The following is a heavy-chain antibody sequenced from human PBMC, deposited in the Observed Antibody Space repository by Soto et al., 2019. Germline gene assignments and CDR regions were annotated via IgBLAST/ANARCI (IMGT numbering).Heavy chain of an antibody. CDR3: AKQVRDGTSSPYYFDY. CDR1: GYTFTGYY. V-gene: IGHV1-2*02. D-gene: IGHD6-6*01. CDR2: INPNSGGT. J-gene: IGHJ4*02. Sequence: ASVKVSCKASGYTFTGYYMHWVRQAPGQGLEWMGWINPNSGGTNYAQKFQGRVTMTRDTSISTAYMELSRLRAEDTAVYYCAKQVRDGTSSPYYFDYWGQGTLVTVSS.